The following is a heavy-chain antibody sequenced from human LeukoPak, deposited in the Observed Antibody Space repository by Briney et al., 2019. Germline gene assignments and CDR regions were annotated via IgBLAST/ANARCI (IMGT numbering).Heavy chain of an antibody. D-gene: IGHD6-6*01. CDR3: AEDRPWFDP. CDR2: ISYDGSNK. CDR1: GFTFSIYG. V-gene: IGHV3-30*18. Sequence: PGRSLRLSCAASGFTFSIYGMHWVRQAPGKGLEWVPVISYDGSNKYYADSVKGRFTISRDNSKNTLYLQMNNLRAEDTAVYYCAEDRPWFDPWGQGTLVTVSS. J-gene: IGHJ5*02.